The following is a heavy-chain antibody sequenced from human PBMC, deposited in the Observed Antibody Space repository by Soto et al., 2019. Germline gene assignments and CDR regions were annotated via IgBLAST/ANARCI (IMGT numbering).Heavy chain of an antibody. V-gene: IGHV4-39*01. Sequence: PSETLSLTCTVSGGSISSSSYYWGWIRQPPGKGLEWIGGIYYSGSTYYNPSLKSRVTISVDTSKNQFSLKLSSVTAADAAVYYCARKNRRIHQFDYWGQGTLVTVSS. CDR1: GGSISSSSYY. CDR3: ARKNRRIHQFDY. CDR2: IYYSGST. J-gene: IGHJ4*02. D-gene: IGHD5-18*01.